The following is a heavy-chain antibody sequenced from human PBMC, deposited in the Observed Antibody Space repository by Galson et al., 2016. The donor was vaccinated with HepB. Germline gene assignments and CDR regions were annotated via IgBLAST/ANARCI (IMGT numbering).Heavy chain of an antibody. CDR3: ATVGPTGFCGS. D-gene: IGHD1-26*01. V-gene: IGHV4-4*02. CDR1: DDSISSSHW. CDR2: ISLSGNT. J-gene: IGHJ5*02. Sequence: SETLSLTCAVSDDSISSSHWWSWVRQPPGKGLAWIGEISLSGNTNYNPSLKSRVTMSLDTSNNQFSLNLTSVTAADTAFYYCATVGPTGFCGSWGQGTLVTVSS.